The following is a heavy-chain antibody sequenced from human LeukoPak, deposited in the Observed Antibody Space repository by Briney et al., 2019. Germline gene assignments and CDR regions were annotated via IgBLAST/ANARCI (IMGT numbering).Heavy chain of an antibody. CDR3: VAKTGEGNIDLDY. D-gene: IGHD2/OR15-2a*01. J-gene: IGHJ4*02. CDR1: GFTLNTCG. CDR2: ISRRDDRT. V-gene: IGHV3-23*01. Sequence: GGSLRLSCEGSGFTLNTCGVSWVRQAPGKGLEWVPGISRRDDRTYYAASVRGRFTVSRDKSKNTVHLQMNSLRAEDTAVYYCVAKTGEGNIDLDYWGQGTLVTVSS.